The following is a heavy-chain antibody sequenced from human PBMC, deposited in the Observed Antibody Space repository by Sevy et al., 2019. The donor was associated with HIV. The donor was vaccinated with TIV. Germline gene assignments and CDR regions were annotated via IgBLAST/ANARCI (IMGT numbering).Heavy chain of an antibody. CDR3: ARDAPADTTMIVVDPDDAFDI. V-gene: IGHV3-11*01. Sequence: GGSLRLSCAASGFTFSDYYMSWIRQAPGKGLEWVSYISSSGSTIYYADSVKGGFTISRDNAKNSLYLQMNSLRAEDTAVYYCARDAPADTTMIVVDPDDAFDIWGQGTMVTVSS. CDR2: ISSSGSTI. D-gene: IGHD3-22*01. J-gene: IGHJ3*02. CDR1: GFTFSDYY.